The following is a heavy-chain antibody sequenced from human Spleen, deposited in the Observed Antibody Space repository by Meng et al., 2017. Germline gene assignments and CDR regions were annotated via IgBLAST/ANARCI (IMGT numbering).Heavy chain of an antibody. CDR3: ARQKILYYYDSSSIDAMDV. CDR2: IYPSDSDT. D-gene: IGHD3-22*01. J-gene: IGHJ6*02. V-gene: IGHV5-51*01. Sequence: GESLKISCKGSGYSFTTNWIAWVRQMPGKGLEWMGNIYPSDSDTRYSPPFQGQVTMSADKSISTAYLQWSSLKASDTAMYYCARQKILYYYDSSSIDAMDVWGQGTTVTVSS. CDR1: GYSFTTNW.